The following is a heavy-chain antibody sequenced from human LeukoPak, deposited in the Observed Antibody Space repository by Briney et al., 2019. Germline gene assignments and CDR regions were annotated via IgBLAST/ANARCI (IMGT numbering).Heavy chain of an antibody. D-gene: IGHD5-18*01. Sequence: PGGSLRLSCAASGGTFSSYWMSWVRQAPGKGLEWVANKKQDGSEKYYVDSVEGRFTISRDNAKKSLYLQMNSLRAEDTAVYYCARHLSGVTGYTYGRGIDSWGQGTLVTVSS. CDR3: ARHLSGVTGYTYGRGIDS. J-gene: IGHJ4*02. V-gene: IGHV3-7*01. CDR2: KKQDGSEK. CDR1: GGTFSSYW.